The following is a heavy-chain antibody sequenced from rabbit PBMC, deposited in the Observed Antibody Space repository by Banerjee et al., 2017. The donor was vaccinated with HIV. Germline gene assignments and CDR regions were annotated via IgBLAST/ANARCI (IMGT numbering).Heavy chain of an antibody. J-gene: IGHJ6*01. D-gene: IGHD8-1*01. CDR2: IYGGGSGST. Sequence: QSLEESGGDLVKPGASLTLTCTASGFSFSGYWMSWVRQAPGKGLEWIACIYGGGSGSTYYASWAKGRFTISKTSSTTVTLQMTSLTAADTATYFCARDTGSSFSSYGMDLWGPGTLVTVS. CDR3: ARDTGSSFSSYGMDL. V-gene: IGHV1S40*01. CDR1: GFSFSGYW.